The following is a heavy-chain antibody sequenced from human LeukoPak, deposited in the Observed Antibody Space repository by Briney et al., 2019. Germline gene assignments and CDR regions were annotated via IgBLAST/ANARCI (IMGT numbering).Heavy chain of an antibody. CDR2: MNPNSGNT. J-gene: IGHJ4*02. V-gene: IGHV1-8*01. CDR3: ARDDWNDDSYYDY. CDR1: GYTFTSCD. Sequence: ASVKVSCKASGYTFTSCDINWVRQATGQGLEWMGWMNPNSGNTGYAQKFQGRVTMTRNTSISTAYMELSSLRSEDTAVYYCARDDWNDDSYYDYWGQGTLVTVSS. D-gene: IGHD1-1*01.